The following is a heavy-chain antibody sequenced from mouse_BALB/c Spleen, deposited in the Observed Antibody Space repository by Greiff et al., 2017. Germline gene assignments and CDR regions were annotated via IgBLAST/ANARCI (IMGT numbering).Heavy chain of an antibody. V-gene: IGHV1-26*01. CDR2: VNPNNGGT. D-gene: IGHD2-4*01. Sequence: EVQLQQSGPELVKPGASVKISCKASGYTFTDYYMNWVKQSHGKSLEWIGLVNPNNGGTSYNQKFKGKATLTVDKSSSTAYMELRSLTSEDSAVYYCAREIYYDYDGDWYFDVWGAGTTVTVSS. CDR3: AREIYYDYDGDWYFDV. J-gene: IGHJ1*01. CDR1: GYTFTDYY.